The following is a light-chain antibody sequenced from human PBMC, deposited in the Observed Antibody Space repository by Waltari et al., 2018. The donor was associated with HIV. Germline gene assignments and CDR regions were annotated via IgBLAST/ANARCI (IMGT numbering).Light chain of an antibody. V-gene: IGLV2-11*01. CDR2: DVS. CDR3: CSYAGSIYV. CDR1: SSDVGGYNY. Sequence: QSALTQPRSVSGSPGQSVTLSCTGTSSDVGGYNYVSWYQQHPGKAPKLMIYDVSKRPSGVPDRFSGSKSGNTASLTISGLQAEDEADYYCCSYAGSIYVFGTGTKVTVL. J-gene: IGLJ1*01.